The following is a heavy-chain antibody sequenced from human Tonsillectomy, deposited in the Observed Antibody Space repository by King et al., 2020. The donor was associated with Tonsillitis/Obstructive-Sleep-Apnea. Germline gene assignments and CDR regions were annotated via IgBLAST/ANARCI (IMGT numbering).Heavy chain of an antibody. J-gene: IGHJ6*03. CDR1: GGSFSGYY. Sequence: QVQLQQWGAGLLKPSETLSLTCGFYGGSFSGYYWSWIRQPPGKGLEWIGEINHSGSTDYNSSLKSRVTISRDTSKNQFSLRLTSVTAADTAVYYCGTNPGGYYYYIDVWGKGTPVTVSS. D-gene: IGHD2-2*01. CDR3: GTNPGGYYYYIDV. CDR2: INHSGST. V-gene: IGHV4-34*01.